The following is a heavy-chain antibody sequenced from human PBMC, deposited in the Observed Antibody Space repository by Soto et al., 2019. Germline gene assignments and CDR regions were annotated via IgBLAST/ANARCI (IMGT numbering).Heavy chain of an antibody. CDR1: GYTFTSYD. D-gene: IGHD3-3*01. CDR2: MNPNSGNT. J-gene: IGHJ6*03. Sequence: ASVKVSCKASGYTFTSYDINWVRQATGQGLEWMGWMNPNSGNTGYAQKFQGRVTMTRNTSISTAYMELSSLRSEDTAVYYCARGRRHIRFLKYYYYYMDVWGKGTTVTVSS. V-gene: IGHV1-8*01. CDR3: ARGRRHIRFLKYYYYYMDV.